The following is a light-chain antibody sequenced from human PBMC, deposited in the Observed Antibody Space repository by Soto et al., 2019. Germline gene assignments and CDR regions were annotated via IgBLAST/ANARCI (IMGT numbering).Light chain of an antibody. V-gene: IGKV3-20*01. J-gene: IGKJ2*01. CDR1: QSVTSNY. CDR3: QQYGSSVYT. CDR2: GAS. Sequence: EIVLTQSPGTQSLSPGERATLSCRASQSVTSNYLAWFQQKPGQAPRLLIYGASSRTTGISDRFSGSGSGTDFTLTISRLEPEDFAVYYCQQYGSSVYTFGQGTKLEI.